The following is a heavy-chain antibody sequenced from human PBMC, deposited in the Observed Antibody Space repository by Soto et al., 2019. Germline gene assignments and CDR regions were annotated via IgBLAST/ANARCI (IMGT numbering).Heavy chain of an antibody. Sequence: SETLSLTCTVSGGSISSSSYYWGWIRQPPGKGLEWIGSIYYSGSTYYNQSLKSRVTISVDTSKNQFSLKLSSVTAADTAVYYCMLGSGWKDFDYWGQGTLVT. CDR1: GGSISSSSYY. D-gene: IGHD3-22*01. CDR3: MLGSGWKDFDY. V-gene: IGHV4-39*01. J-gene: IGHJ4*02. CDR2: IYYSGST.